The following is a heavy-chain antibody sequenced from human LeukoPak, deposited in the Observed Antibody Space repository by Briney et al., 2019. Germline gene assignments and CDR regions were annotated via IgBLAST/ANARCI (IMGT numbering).Heavy chain of an antibody. V-gene: IGHV3-66*02. D-gene: IGHD5-12*01. CDR1: GFTVSSNY. Sequence: PGGSLRLSCAASGFTVSSNYMSWVRQAPGKGLEWVSVIYGGGSTYYADSVKGRFTISRDNSKNTLYLQMNSLRAEDTAVYYCARERGYSGYALDYYSYYMDVWGKGTTVTVSS. CDR2: IYGGGST. J-gene: IGHJ6*03. CDR3: ARERGYSGYALDYYSYYMDV.